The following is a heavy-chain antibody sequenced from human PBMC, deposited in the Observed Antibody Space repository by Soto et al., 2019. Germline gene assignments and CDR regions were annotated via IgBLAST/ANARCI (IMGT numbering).Heavy chain of an antibody. CDR1: GIVFSDY. J-gene: IGHJ5*02. Sequence: QVQLVESGGGLVKPGGSLRLSCAASGIVFSDYMSWVRQAPGKGLEWLSYISGSGRTIYSADSVKGRFTISRDNATNSLYLQMNNVRTEDTAVYYFARLPFPWGWFDPWGQGTLVTVS. D-gene: IGHD3-16*01. CDR3: ARLPFPWGWFDP. CDR2: ISGSGRTI. V-gene: IGHV3-11*01.